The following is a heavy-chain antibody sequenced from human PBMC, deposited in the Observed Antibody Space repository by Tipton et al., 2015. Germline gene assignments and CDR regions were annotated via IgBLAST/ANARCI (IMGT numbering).Heavy chain of an antibody. D-gene: IGHD5-24*01. CDR2: IYYSGSS. CDR3: SRGADAYKVGKN. V-gene: IGHV4-39*01. Sequence: TLSLTCTVSGGSLSSSSYYWGWIRQPPGKGLEWIGSIYYSGSSYYNPSLKSRVTISVDMSNNQFSLKLRSVTAADTAVYYCSRGADAYKVGKNWGQGTLVTVSS. J-gene: IGHJ4*02. CDR1: GGSLSSSSYY.